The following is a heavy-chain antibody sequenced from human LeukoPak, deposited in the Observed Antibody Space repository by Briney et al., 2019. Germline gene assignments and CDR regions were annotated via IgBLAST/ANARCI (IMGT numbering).Heavy chain of an antibody. CDR2: IIPILGIA. D-gene: IGHD4-17*01. J-gene: IGHJ4*02. Sequence: GSSVKVSCKASGGTFSSYAISWVRQAPGQGLEWMGRIIPILGIANYAQKFQGRVTITADKSTSTVYMELSSLRSEDTAVYYCARLIYGDSRYYFDYWGQGTLVTVSS. CDR1: GGTFSSYA. CDR3: ARLIYGDSRYYFDY. V-gene: IGHV1-69*04.